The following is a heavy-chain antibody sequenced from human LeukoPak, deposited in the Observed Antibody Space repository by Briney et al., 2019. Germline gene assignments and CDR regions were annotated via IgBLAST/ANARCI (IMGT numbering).Heavy chain of an antibody. Sequence: GGSLRLSCAASGFAFSSFAMSWVRQAPGKGLEWVANINQDGSEKYYVDSVKGRFTISRDNAKNSLYLQMNSLRAEDTAVYYCARDRSRLLYWGQGTLVTVSS. D-gene: IGHD2-15*01. CDR1: GFAFSSFA. CDR2: INQDGSEK. J-gene: IGHJ4*02. CDR3: ARDRSRLLY. V-gene: IGHV3-7*05.